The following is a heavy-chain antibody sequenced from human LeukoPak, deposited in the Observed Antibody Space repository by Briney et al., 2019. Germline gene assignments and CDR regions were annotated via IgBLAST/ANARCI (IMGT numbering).Heavy chain of an antibody. CDR1: GYTFTGYY. V-gene: IGHV1-2*02. CDR3: ARPTLDCCYTGTTDYYYMDV. J-gene: IGHJ6*03. CDR2: INPNSGGT. D-gene: IGHD2-2*02. Sequence: SSVKVSCKASGYTFTGYYMHWVRQAPGQGLEWMGWINPNSGGTNYAQKVQGRVTMTRDTSISTAYMELSRLRSDDTAVYYCARPTLDCCYTGTTDYYYMDVWGKGTTVTVSS.